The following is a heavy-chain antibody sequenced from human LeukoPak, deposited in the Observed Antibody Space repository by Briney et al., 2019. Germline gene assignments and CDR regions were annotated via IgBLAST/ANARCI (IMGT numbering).Heavy chain of an antibody. CDR2: IKQDGSEK. Sequence: PGGSLRLSCAASGFTFSSYWMSWVRQAPGKGLEWVANIKQDGSEKYYVDSVKGRFTISRDNAKNSLYLQMNSRRAEDTAVYYCARDLEYSSGWSNGYWGQGTLVTVSS. CDR1: GFTFSSYW. CDR3: ARDLEYSSGWSNGY. J-gene: IGHJ4*02. V-gene: IGHV3-7*01. D-gene: IGHD6-19*01.